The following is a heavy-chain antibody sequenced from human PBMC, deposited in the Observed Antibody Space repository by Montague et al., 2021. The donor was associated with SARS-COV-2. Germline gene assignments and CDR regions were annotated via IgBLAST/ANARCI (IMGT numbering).Heavy chain of an antibody. J-gene: IGHJ6*02. Sequence: SETLSLTCAVSGGSISSSNWWSWVRQPPGKGLEWIGGIYHSGSTNYNPSLKSRVTISVDKSENQFSLKLSSVTAADTAVYYCARDRRSWFPPYYYGMDVWGQGTTVTVSS. CDR2: IYHSGST. CDR3: ARDRRSWFPPYYYGMDV. CDR1: GGSISSSNW. D-gene: IGHD6-13*01. V-gene: IGHV4-4*02.